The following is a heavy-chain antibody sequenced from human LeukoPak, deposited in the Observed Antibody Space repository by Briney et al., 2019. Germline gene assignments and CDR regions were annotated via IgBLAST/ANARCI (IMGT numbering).Heavy chain of an antibody. V-gene: IGHV3-21*04. CDR1: GFTLSSYS. D-gene: IGHD6-13*01. Sequence: GGSLRLSCAASGFTLSSYSMNWARQAPGKGLEWVSSISSSSSYIYYADSVKGRFTISRDNAKNSLYLQMNSLRAEDTAVYYCANYSGSSRWFDYWGQGTLVTVSS. J-gene: IGHJ4*02. CDR2: ISSSSSYI. CDR3: ANYSGSSRWFDY.